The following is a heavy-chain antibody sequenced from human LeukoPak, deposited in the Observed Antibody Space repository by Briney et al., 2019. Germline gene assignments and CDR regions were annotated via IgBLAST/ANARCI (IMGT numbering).Heavy chain of an antibody. D-gene: IGHD3-3*01. CDR3: AKVPIRFLEWFPFDY. CDR2: ISWNSGSI. V-gene: IGHV3-9*01. J-gene: IGHJ4*02. CDR1: GFTFDDYA. Sequence: GRSLRLSCAASGFTFDDYAMHWVRQAPGKGLEWVSGISWNSGSIGYADSVKSRFTISRDNAKNSLYLQMNSLRAEDTALYYCAKVPIRFLEWFPFDYWGQGTLVTVSS.